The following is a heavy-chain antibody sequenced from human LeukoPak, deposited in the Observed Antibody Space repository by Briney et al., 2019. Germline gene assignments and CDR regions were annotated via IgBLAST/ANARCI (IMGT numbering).Heavy chain of an antibody. CDR3: ARIRWSGSYFWFDP. V-gene: IGHV2-70*11. J-gene: IGHJ5*02. CDR2: IDWDDDK. Sequence: SGPALVKPTQTLTLTCTFSGFSLSTSGMCVSWIRQPPGKALEWLARIDWDDDKYYSTSLKTRLTISKDTSKNQVVLTMTNMGPVDTATYYCARIRWSGSYFWFDPWGQGTLVTVSS. CDR1: GFSLSTSGMC. D-gene: IGHD1-26*01.